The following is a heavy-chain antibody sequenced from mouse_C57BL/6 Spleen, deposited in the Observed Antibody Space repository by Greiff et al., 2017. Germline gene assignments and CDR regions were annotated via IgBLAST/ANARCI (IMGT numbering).Heavy chain of an antibody. CDR2: IDPADGET. J-gene: IGHJ3*01. CDR1: GFNIKDYY. D-gene: IGHD2-5*01. V-gene: IGHV14-2*01. CDR3: ARVAYYSKAWFAY. Sequence: VQLKESGAELVKPGASVKLSCTASGFNIKDYYMHWVKQRTEQGLEWIGRIDPADGETNYAQKFKGKATITADKSSNTAYLQLSSRTSEDTAVYYCARVAYYSKAWFAYWGQGTLVTVSA.